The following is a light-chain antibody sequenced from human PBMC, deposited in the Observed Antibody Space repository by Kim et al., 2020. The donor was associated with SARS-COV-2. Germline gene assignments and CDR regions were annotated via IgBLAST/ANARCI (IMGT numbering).Light chain of an antibody. Sequence: QSGTISCTGTSSDVGGYNYVSWYQQHPGKAPKLMIYDVSRRPSGVPDRFSGSKSDNTASLTISGLQAEDEADYYCCSYAGSYTFYVFGTGTKVTVL. CDR2: DVS. CDR1: SSDVGGYNY. CDR3: CSYAGSYTFYV. V-gene: IGLV2-11*03. J-gene: IGLJ1*01.